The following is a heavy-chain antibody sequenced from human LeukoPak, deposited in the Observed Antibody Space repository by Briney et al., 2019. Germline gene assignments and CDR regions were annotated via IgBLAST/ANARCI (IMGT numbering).Heavy chain of an antibody. CDR3: AKGWKGNLDY. J-gene: IGHJ4*02. D-gene: IGHD1-14*01. V-gene: IGHV3-23*01. CDR2: VSGSGGST. Sequence: GGSLRLSCAASGFNFSSNAMNWVRQAPGKGLEWVSAVSGSGGSTYYADSVKGRFTISRDNSKNTVYLQMNSLRAEDTALYYCAKGWKGNLDYWGQGTLVTVSS. CDR1: GFNFSSNA.